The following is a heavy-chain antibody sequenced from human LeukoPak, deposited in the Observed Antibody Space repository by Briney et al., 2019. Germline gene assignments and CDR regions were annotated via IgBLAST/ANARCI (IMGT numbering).Heavy chain of an antibody. V-gene: IGHV4-38-2*02. CDR3: ARDGGGEGYNSYYYYYMDV. CDR2: IYHSGST. Sequence: PSETLSLTCTVSGYSISSGYYWGWIRQPPGKGLEWIGSIYHSGSTYYNPSLKSRVTISVDTSKNQFSLKLSSVTAADTAVYYCARDGGGEGYNSYYYYYMDVWGKGTTVTISS. CDR1: GYSISSGYY. D-gene: IGHD5-24*01. J-gene: IGHJ6*03.